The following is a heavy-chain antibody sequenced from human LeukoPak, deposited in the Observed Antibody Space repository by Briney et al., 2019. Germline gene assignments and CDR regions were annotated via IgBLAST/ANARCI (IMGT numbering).Heavy chain of an antibody. CDR2: ISSSDRTI. Sequence: GGSLRLSCAASGFTFRDYDMTWIRQAPGKGLEWVSYISSSDRTIYNAESVKGRFTISRDNAKNSLYLQMNSLRAEDTAVYYCARDRGRYHMDVWGKGTTVTISS. CDR1: GFTFRDYD. V-gene: IGHV3-11*01. D-gene: IGHD6-25*01. J-gene: IGHJ6*03. CDR3: ARDRGRYHMDV.